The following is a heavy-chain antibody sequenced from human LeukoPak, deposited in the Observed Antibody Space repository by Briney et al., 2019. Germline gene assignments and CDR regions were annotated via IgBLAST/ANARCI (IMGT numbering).Heavy chain of an antibody. V-gene: IGHV3-48*02. CDR2: ISSSGGDA. J-gene: IGHJ4*02. CDR3: ARSRSGNYFDY. Sequence: GGSLRLSCAGTGFTFSSYSMNWVRQALGKGLEWVSYISSSGGDAYYADSVKGRFTISRDNAQNSLSLQMNGLRDEDTAVYHCARSRSGNYFDYWGQGTLVSVSS. D-gene: IGHD1-26*01. CDR1: GFTFSSYS.